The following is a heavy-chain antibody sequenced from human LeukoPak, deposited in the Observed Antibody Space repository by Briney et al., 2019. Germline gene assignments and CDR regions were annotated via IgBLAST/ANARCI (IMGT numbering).Heavy chain of an antibody. Sequence: GGSLRLSCAASGFTFSSYAMHWVRQAPGKGLECVSAISSNGGSTYYANSVKGRFTISRDDSKNTLYLQMGSLRAEDMAVYYCARVAAAGSSDYWGQGTLVTVSS. CDR1: GFTFSSYA. J-gene: IGHJ4*02. CDR3: ARVAAAGSSDY. V-gene: IGHV3-64*01. CDR2: ISSNGGST. D-gene: IGHD6-13*01.